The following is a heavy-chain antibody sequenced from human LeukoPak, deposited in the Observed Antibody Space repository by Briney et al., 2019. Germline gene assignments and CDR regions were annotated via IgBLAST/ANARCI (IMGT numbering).Heavy chain of an antibody. Sequence: EPSETLSLTCAVYGGSFSDYYWSWIRQPPGKGLEWIGEINHSGSTNYNPSLKSRVTISVDTSKNQFSLKLSSVTAADTAVYYCASLTSPLYQLLDYGMDVWGQGTTVTVSS. J-gene: IGHJ6*02. CDR3: ASLTSPLYQLLDYGMDV. V-gene: IGHV4-34*01. CDR2: INHSGST. CDR1: GGSFSDYY. D-gene: IGHD2-2*01.